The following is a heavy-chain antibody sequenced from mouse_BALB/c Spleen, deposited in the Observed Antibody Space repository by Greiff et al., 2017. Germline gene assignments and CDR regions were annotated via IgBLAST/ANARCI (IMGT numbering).Heavy chain of an antibody. CDR2: ISSGSSTI. Sequence: EVKVVESGGGLVQPGGSRKLSCAASGFTFSSFGMHWVRQAPEKGLEWVAYISSGSSTIYYADTVKGRFTISRDNPKNTLFLQMTSLRSEDTAMYYCARSGGRYGKDAMDYWGQGTSVTVSS. CDR1: GFTFSSFG. J-gene: IGHJ4*01. CDR3: ARSGGRYGKDAMDY. V-gene: IGHV5-17*02. D-gene: IGHD2-10*02.